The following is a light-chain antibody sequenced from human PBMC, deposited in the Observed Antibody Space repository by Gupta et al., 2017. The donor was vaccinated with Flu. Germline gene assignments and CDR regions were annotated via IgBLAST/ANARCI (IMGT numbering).Light chain of an antibody. Sequence: ATLSCRASQGVSSGYLAWYQQKPGQAPSLLIYGASSRATGIPDRFRVSGSGTDFALTISRLEPEDVAVYYCQQYGSSTGITFGQGTRLEIK. J-gene: IGKJ5*01. V-gene: IGKV3-20*01. CDR2: GAS. CDR1: QGVSSGY. CDR3: QQYGSSTGIT.